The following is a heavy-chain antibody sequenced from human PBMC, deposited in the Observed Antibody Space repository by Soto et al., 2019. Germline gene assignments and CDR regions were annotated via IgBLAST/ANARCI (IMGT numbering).Heavy chain of an antibody. D-gene: IGHD3-22*01. CDR3: ARATGSYYDSSGYYHP. J-gene: IGHJ5*02. Sequence: GGSLRRSCAASGFTFSSYEMNWVRQAPGKGLEWVSYISSSGSTIYYADSVKGRFTISRDNAKNSLYLQMNSLRAEDTAVYYCARATGSYYDSSGYYHPWGQGTLVTVSS. V-gene: IGHV3-48*03. CDR1: GFTFSSYE. CDR2: ISSSGSTI.